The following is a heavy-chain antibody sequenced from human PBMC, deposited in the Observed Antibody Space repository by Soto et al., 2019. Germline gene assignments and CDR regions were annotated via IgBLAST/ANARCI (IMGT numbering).Heavy chain of an antibody. CDR2: ISASGSTT. CDR3: AQDPEHGDPRGYSQH. Sequence: EVQLLESGGGLVQPGGSLRLSCAASGFTFSNFAMSWVRQAPGKGLEWVSSISASGSTTFSADSVKGRFTISRDNSKNTLSLQMNSLRAEDTAVYYCAQDPEHGDPRGYSQHWGQGYLVTVSS. D-gene: IGHD4-17*01. V-gene: IGHV3-23*01. CDR1: GFTFSNFA. J-gene: IGHJ1*01.